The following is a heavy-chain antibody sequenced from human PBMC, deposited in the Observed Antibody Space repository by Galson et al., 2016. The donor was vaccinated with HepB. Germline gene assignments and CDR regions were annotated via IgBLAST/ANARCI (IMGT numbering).Heavy chain of an antibody. Sequence: SETLSLTCVVSGGSISSSPWWSWVRQPPGKGLEWIGEIYYTGSTNYNPSLKSRVTISVDRSNNQFSLKVNSVTAADPAVYYCARSEYFYDDSGYQAYYSYGLDVWGQGTTVTVSS. CDR2: IYYTGST. V-gene: IGHV4-4*02. CDR1: GGSISSSPW. CDR3: ARSEYFYDDSGYQAYYSYGLDV. J-gene: IGHJ6*02. D-gene: IGHD3-22*01.